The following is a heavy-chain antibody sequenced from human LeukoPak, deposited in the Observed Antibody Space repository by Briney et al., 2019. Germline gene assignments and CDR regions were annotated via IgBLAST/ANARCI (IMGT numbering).Heavy chain of an antibody. CDR3: ARDPYSGNYGNYYYYYMDV. V-gene: IGHV3-21*06. J-gene: IGHJ6*03. CDR2: ITSSSSYI. Sequence: PGGSLRLSCAASGFTFSTYNMNWVRHAPGKGLEWISSITSSSSYIYYADSVKGRFTISRDNAKNSLHLQMSSLSPDDTAVYFCARDPYSGNYGNYYYYYMDVWGKGTTVTISS. CDR1: GFTFSTYN. D-gene: IGHD1-26*01.